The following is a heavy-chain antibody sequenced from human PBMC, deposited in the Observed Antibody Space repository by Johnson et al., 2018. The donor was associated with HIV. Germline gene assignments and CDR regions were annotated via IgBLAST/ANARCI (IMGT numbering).Heavy chain of an antibody. CDR2: ISSDGSNK. V-gene: IGHV3-30-3*01. CDR3: ARDRAEYSTWLDAFDI. D-gene: IGHD6-6*01. Sequence: QVQLVESGGGVVQPGRSLRLSCAASGFTFNSYAMHWVRQAPGRGLEWVAVISSDGSNKYYADSVKGRFTISRDNSKNTLYLQMNSLRAEDTAVFYCARDRAEYSTWLDAFDIWGQGTMVTVSS. CDR1: GFTFNSYA. J-gene: IGHJ3*02.